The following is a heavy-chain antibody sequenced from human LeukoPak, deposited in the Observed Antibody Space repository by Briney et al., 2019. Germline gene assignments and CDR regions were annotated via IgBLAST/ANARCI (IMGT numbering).Heavy chain of an antibody. D-gene: IGHD6-19*01. V-gene: IGHV3-21*01. CDR2: ISSSSYI. Sequence: GGSLRLSCAASGFTFSSYSMNWVRQAPGKGLEWVSSISSSSYIYYADSVKGRFTISRDNAKNSLYLQMNSLRAEDTAVYYCARILAVAGPTYYFDYWGQGTLVTVSS. J-gene: IGHJ4*02. CDR3: ARILAVAGPTYYFDY. CDR1: GFTFSSYS.